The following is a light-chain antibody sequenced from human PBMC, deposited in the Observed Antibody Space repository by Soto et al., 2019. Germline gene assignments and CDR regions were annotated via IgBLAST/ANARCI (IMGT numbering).Light chain of an antibody. V-gene: IGKV1-6*01. CDR1: QGIRND. J-gene: IGKJ4*01. CDR2: DAS. CDR3: LQDSSFPLP. Sequence: AIQMTQSPSSLSASVGDRVTITCRASQGIRNDLSWYQQKPGKAPKLLIYDASTLQSGVPSRFSGIGFSSDFPRTISSLHPEDFAPNYCLQDSSFPLPFGGGPKLDIK.